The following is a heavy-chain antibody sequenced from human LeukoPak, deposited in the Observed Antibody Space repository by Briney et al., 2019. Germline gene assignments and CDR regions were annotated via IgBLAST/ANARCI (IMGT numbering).Heavy chain of an antibody. J-gene: IGHJ4*02. CDR3: QRITIFGVVMDFDY. D-gene: IGHD3-3*01. CDR2: ISLNNGNT. CDR1: GYAFNFYG. V-gene: IGHV1-18*04. Sequence: GDSVKVSCKTSGYAFNFYGLNWVRQAPGQGLEWMGFISLNNGNTHYEQKFQGRVTMAADTSTNTASLEVKSLRSDDTAVYYCQRITIFGVVMDFDYWGQGTLATVSS.